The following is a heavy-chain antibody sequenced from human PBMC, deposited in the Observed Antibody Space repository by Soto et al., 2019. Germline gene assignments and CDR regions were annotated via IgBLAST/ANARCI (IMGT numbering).Heavy chain of an antibody. CDR3: ARDVTYSSGWPNFDY. D-gene: IGHD6-19*01. CDR2: IKQDGSEK. V-gene: IGHV3-7*03. Sequence: GGSLRLSCAASGFTFSSYWMSWVRQAPGKGLEWVANIKQDGSEKYYVDSVKGRFTISRDNAKNSLYLQMNSLRAEDTAVYYCARDVTYSSGWPNFDYWGQGTLVTVSS. CDR1: GFTFSSYW. J-gene: IGHJ4*02.